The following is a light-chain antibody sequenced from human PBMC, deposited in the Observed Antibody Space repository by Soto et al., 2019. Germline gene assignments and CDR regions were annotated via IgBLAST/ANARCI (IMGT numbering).Light chain of an antibody. CDR3: QQRKYWPPLT. J-gene: IGKJ4*01. V-gene: IGKV3-11*01. CDR1: HSVDIY. CDR2: DSY. Sequence: EVVLTQSPDTLSLSPGERATLSCRTSHSVDIYLAWYQQKSGQAPRLLIYDSYNRVTGIPTRFSGTGSGTDFTLTTSSLEPEDSAVYYCQQRKYWPPLTFGGGTKVEIK.